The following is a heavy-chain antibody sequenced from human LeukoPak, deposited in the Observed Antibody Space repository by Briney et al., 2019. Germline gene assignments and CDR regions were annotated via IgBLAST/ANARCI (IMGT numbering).Heavy chain of an antibody. D-gene: IGHD5-18*01. V-gene: IGHV4-59*08. CDR2: IYYSGST. Sequence: PPETLSLTCTVSGGSISSYYWSWIRQPPGKGLEWIGYIYYSGSTNYNPSLKSRVTISVDTSKNQFSLKLSSVTAADTAVYYCARRDTFDPWGQGTLVTVSS. CDR3: ARRDTFDP. J-gene: IGHJ5*02. CDR1: GGSISSYY.